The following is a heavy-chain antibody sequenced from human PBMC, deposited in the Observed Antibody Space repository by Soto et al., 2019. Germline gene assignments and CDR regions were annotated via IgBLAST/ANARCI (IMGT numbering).Heavy chain of an antibody. CDR3: AKFRGRIAAAGTGYYYYGMDV. CDR2: ISGSGGST. CDR1: GFTFSSYA. V-gene: IGHV3-23*01. J-gene: IGHJ6*02. Sequence: GGSLRLSCAASGFTFSSYAMSWVRQAPGKGLEWVSAISGSGGSTYYADSVKGRFTISRDNSKNTLYLQMNSLRAEDTAVYYCAKFRGRIAAAGTGYYYYGMDVWGHGTTVSVSS. D-gene: IGHD6-13*01.